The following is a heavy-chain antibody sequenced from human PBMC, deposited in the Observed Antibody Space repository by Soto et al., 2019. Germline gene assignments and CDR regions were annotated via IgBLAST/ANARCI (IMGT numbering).Heavy chain of an antibody. CDR2: INPNSGDT. CDR3: AREAGYIGSWEGLGELETDALDI. Sequence: APVKGSRKAVGYAYTGYHMHRVRMTPRQGLEWMGWINPNSGDTNYAQKFQGWVTMTRDTSISTAYMELSRLRSDDTAVYYCAREAGYIGSWEGLGELETDALDILVQGSMVTGSS. CDR1: GYAYTGYH. J-gene: IGHJ3*02. D-gene: IGHD3-10*01. V-gene: IGHV1-2*04.